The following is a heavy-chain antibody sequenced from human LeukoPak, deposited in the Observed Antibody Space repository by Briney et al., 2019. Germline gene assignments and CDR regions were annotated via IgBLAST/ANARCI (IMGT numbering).Heavy chain of an antibody. D-gene: IGHD2-15*01. CDR1: GFTFSSYS. CDR3: AKNTFCSSSSCQTALDY. J-gene: IGHJ4*02. Sequence: PGGSLRLSCAASGFTFSSYSINWVRQAPGKGLEWASSISSTSTYMYYADSVKGRFTISRDNAKNSLFLQMNSLRAEDTAVYYCAKNTFCSSSSCQTALDYWGQGTLVTVSS. V-gene: IGHV3-21*01. CDR2: ISSTSTYM.